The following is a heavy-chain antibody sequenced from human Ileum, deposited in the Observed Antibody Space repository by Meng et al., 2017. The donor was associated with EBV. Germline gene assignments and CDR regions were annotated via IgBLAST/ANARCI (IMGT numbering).Heavy chain of an antibody. CDR1: GLSLSISGVG. CDR3: THRPMTSAYYYFDY. CDR2: IYWDDDK. J-gene: IGHJ4*02. V-gene: IGHV2-5*02. Sequence: QITLKESGPTLVKPXXXXTXTXTFSGLSLSISGVGVGWIRQPPGKALEWLALIYWDDDKRYSPSLKSRLTITKDTSKNQVVLTMTNMDPVDTATYYCTHRPMTSAYYYFDYWGQGTLVTVSS. D-gene: IGHD3-22*01.